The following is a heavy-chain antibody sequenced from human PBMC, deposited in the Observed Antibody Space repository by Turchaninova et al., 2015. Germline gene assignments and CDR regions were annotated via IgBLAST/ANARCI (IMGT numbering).Heavy chain of an antibody. CDR2: IHHSGAT. V-gene: IGHV4-4*02. CDR1: GGSIISNDW. D-gene: IGHD3-22*01. J-gene: IGHJ5*02. Sequence: QVQLQESGPGLVMPSGTLSLTCAVSGGSIISNDWWSWVRQPPGKGLEWIGKIHHSGATHYNPSPKSRVTISVDKSKNQFSLRLNSLTAADTAVYDCVESDGSGSLGFDPWGQGTLVTVSS. CDR3: VESDGSGSLGFDP.